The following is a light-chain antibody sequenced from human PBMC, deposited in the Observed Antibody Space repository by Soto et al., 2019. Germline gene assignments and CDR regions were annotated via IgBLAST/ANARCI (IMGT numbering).Light chain of an antibody. CDR1: SSDFGDYNY. CDR2: GVS. V-gene: IGLV2-14*01. CDR3: RSYTGSRTRV. Sequence: QSALTQPASVSGSPGQSITISCTGTSSDFGDYNYVSWYQHHPDKAPKHIIYGVSNRPSGVSNRFSASKSGNTASLTISGLQADDEADYYCRSYTGSRTRVFGTGTKLTVL. J-gene: IGLJ1*01.